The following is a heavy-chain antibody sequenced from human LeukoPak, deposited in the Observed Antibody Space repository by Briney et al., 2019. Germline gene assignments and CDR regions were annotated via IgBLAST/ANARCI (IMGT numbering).Heavy chain of an antibody. Sequence: GGSLRLSCAASGFTVSSNYMSWVRQAPGKGLEWVSVIYSGGSTYYADSVKGRFAISRDNSKNTLYLQMNSLRADDTGVYYCAKDVPVAFFEYWGQGTLVTVSS. CDR1: GFTVSSNY. J-gene: IGHJ4*02. D-gene: IGHD2-2*01. CDR3: AKDVPVAFFEY. CDR2: IYSGGST. V-gene: IGHV3-53*05.